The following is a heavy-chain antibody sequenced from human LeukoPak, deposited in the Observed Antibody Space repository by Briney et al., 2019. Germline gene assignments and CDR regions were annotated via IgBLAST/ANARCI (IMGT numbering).Heavy chain of an antibody. D-gene: IGHD3-22*01. CDR3: ARRPDSSGYNYDY. CDR1: GGSISSSSYY. V-gene: IGHV4-39*01. CDR2: IYYSGST. Sequence: PPETLSLTCTVSGGSISSSSYYWGWIRQPPGKGLEWIGSIYYSGSTYYNPSLKSRVTISVDTSKNQFSLKLSSETAADTAVYYCARRPDSSGYNYDYWGQGTLVTVSS. J-gene: IGHJ4*02.